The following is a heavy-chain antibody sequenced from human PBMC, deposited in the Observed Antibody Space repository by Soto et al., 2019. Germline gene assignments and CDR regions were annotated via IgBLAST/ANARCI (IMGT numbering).Heavy chain of an antibody. CDR1: GFTFSSYA. D-gene: IGHD6-13*01. Sequence: EVQLLESGGGLVQPGGSLRLSCAASGFTFSSYAMSWVRQAPGKGLEWVSAISGSGGSTYYADSVKGRFTISRDNSKNTLYLQMTSLGAGDTAVYYCAKEGQPLGGGYFDYWGQGTLVTVSS. CDR3: AKEGQPLGGGYFDY. CDR2: ISGSGGST. V-gene: IGHV3-23*01. J-gene: IGHJ4*02.